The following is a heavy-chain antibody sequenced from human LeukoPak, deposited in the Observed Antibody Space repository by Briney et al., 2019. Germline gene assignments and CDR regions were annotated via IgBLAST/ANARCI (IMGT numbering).Heavy chain of an antibody. J-gene: IGHJ4*02. CDR1: GDSINSLDL. V-gene: IGHV4-4*02. D-gene: IGHD3-22*01. CDR3: AGLVGRYSSGLYYYYFDY. Sequence: NPSETLSLTCTVSGDSINSLDLWSWVRQPPGKGLEWIGEMYLSGTTHSNPSVKSRVTISIDKSKNQFFLNLSSVTAADTAVYYCAGLVGRYSSGLYYYYFDYWGKGTLVTVS. CDR2: MYLSGTT.